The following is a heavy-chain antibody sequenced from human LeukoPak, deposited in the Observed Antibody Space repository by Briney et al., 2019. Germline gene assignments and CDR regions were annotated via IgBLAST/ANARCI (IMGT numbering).Heavy chain of an antibody. CDR3: AGRYCTSGVCSPFDY. CDR1: GFTISDYS. D-gene: IGHD2-8*01. V-gene: IGHV3-48*04. J-gene: IGHJ4*02. CDR2: ISSSSSTI. Sequence: PGESLRLSCAASGFTISDYSMNWVRQAPGKGLEWVSYISSSSSTIYYADSVKGRFTISRDNAKNSLYVQMNSLRAEDTAVYYCAGRYCTSGVCSPFDYWGQGTLVSVSS.